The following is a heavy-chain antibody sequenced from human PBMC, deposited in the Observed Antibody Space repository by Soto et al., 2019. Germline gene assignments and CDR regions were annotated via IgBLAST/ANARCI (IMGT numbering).Heavy chain of an antibody. Sequence: GGSLRLSCGASGFTFTSNGMPWVLQAPGREVRWLALELYDGGKNKYAATVKGRFTISRDKSKNKLYLQMNSLRAEDRAVYYCAKVDGGAYSDIDLWGQGTLVTVSS. D-gene: IGHD3-16*01. CDR3: AKVDGGAYSDIDL. CDR1: GFTFTSNG. CDR2: ELYDGGKN. V-gene: IGHV3-30*18. J-gene: IGHJ5*02.